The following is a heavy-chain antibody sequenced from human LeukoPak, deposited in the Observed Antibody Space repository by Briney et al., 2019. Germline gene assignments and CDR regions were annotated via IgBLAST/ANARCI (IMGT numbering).Heavy chain of an antibody. CDR1: GYTFTNYD. D-gene: IGHD3-10*01. CDR3: ARDRAHSPFDI. Sequence: ASVKVSCKASGYTFTNYDINWVRQATGQGLEWMGWMNPNSGNTGYAQKFQGRVNMTRNTSISTAYMELSSLRSEDTAVYYCARDRAHSPFDIWGQGTMVTVSS. CDR2: MNPNSGNT. V-gene: IGHV1-8*01. J-gene: IGHJ3*02.